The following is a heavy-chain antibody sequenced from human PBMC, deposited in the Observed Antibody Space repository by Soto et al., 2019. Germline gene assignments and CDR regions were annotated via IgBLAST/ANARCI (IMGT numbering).Heavy chain of an antibody. Sequence: GASVKVSCKASGYTFTSYDINWVRQATGQGLEWMGWMNPNSGNTNYAQKLQGRVTMTTDTSTSTAYMELRSLRSDDTAVYYCARDVEVSGMDVWGQGTTVTVSS. CDR2: MNPNSGNT. CDR1: GYTFTSYD. V-gene: IGHV1-18*01. J-gene: IGHJ6*02. CDR3: ARDVEVSGMDV. D-gene: IGHD2-21*01.